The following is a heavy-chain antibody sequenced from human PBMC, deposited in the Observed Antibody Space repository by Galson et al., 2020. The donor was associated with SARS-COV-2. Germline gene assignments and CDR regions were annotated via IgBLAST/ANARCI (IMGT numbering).Heavy chain of an antibody. Sequence: GGSLRLSCAASGFTFSTFAVTWVRQAPGKGLEWVSAINGASNSIYYADSVKGRFTISRENSKSTLYLQMNSLRAEDAAIYYCAKASRTSWGFFDLWGPGTLVTVSS. J-gene: IGHJ4*02. CDR3: AKASRTSWGFFDL. D-gene: IGHD3-16*01. CDR1: GFTFSTFA. V-gene: IGHV3-23*01. CDR2: INGASNSI.